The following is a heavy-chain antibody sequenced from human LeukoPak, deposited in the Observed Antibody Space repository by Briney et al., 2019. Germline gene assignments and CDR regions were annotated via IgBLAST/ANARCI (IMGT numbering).Heavy chain of an antibody. Sequence: SETLSLTCTVSGGSISSGDYYWSWIRQPPGKGLEWIGYIYYSGSTHYNPSLKSRDTISVDTSKNQFSLKLSSVTAADTAVYYRARLFLGELYFDYWGQGTLVTVSS. CDR2: IYYSGST. CDR1: GGSISSGDYY. J-gene: IGHJ4*02. CDR3: ARLFLGELYFDY. D-gene: IGHD3-16*01. V-gene: IGHV4-30-4*08.